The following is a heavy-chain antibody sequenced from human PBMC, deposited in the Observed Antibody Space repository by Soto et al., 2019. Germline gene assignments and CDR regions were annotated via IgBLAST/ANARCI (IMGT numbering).Heavy chain of an antibody. CDR1: GYTFTSYG. D-gene: IGHD5-18*01. Sequence: GSSVKVSCKASGYTFTSYGISWVRQAPGQGLEWMGWISAYNGNTNYAQKLQGRVTMTTDTSTSTAYMELRSLRSDDTAVYYCARDDGYSYGYNWFDPWGQGTLVTVSS. CDR3: ARDDGYSYGYNWFDP. V-gene: IGHV1-18*01. CDR2: ISAYNGNT. J-gene: IGHJ5*02.